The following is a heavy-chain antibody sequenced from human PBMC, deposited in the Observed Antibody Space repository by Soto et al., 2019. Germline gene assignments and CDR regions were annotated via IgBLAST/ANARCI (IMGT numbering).Heavy chain of an antibody. CDR3: ARGGSSVVPAAYYYSYGMDV. Sequence: ASVKVSCKASGYTFTSYDINWVRQATGQGLEWMGWMNPNSGNTGYAQKFQGRVTMTRNTSISTAYMELSSLRSEDTAVYYCARGGSSVVPAAYYYSYGMDVWGQGTTVTVSS. CDR2: MNPNSGNT. V-gene: IGHV1-8*01. CDR1: GYTFTSYD. J-gene: IGHJ6*02. D-gene: IGHD2-2*01.